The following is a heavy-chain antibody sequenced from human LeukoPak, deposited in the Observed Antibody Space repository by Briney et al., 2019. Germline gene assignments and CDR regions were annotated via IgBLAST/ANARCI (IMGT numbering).Heavy chain of an antibody. J-gene: IGHJ3*02. V-gene: IGHV4-34*01. CDR2: INNSGST. CDR3: ASENHYYGAGSYYNARAFDI. CDR1: GGSFSGYY. D-gene: IGHD3-10*01. Sequence: SETLSLTCAVYGGSFSGYYWSWVRQPPGKGLEWVGEINNSGSTNYNPSLKSRVTISVDTSKNQFSLKLSSVTGPDTAVYYCASENHYYGAGSYYNARAFDIWGQGTMVTVSS.